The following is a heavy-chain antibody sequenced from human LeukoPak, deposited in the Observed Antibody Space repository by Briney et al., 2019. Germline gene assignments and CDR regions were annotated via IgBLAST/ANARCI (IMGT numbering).Heavy chain of an antibody. D-gene: IGHD4-17*01. Sequence: SQTLSLTCTVSGGSISSGGYYWSWIRQHPGKGLEWIGYIYYSGSTYYNPSLKSRVTISVDTSKNQFSLKLSSETAADTAVYYCARLQMTTVTFDYWGQGTLVTVSS. CDR1: GGSISSGGYY. CDR3: ARLQMTTVTFDY. CDR2: IYYSGST. V-gene: IGHV4-31*03. J-gene: IGHJ4*02.